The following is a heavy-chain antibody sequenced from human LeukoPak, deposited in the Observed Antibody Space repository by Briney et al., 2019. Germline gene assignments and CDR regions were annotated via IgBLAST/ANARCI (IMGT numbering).Heavy chain of an antibody. V-gene: IGHV4-61*05. D-gene: IGHD3-10*01. CDR1: GGSISSSGYY. CDR3: ARGAYYGSGSYYTPTDY. Sequence: SETLSLTCTVSGGSISSSGYYWGWIRQPPGKGLEWIGRNYTSGSTNYNPSLKSRVTMSVDTSKNQFSLKLSSVTAADTAVYYCARGAYYGSGSYYTPTDYWGQGTLVTVSS. J-gene: IGHJ4*02. CDR2: NYTSGST.